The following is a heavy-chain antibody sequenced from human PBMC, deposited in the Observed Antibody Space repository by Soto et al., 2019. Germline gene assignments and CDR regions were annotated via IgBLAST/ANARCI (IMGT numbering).Heavy chain of an antibody. CDR3: SSARDQVFAAVIPYYLGN. CDR2: IRSKAYGGTP. Sequence: GGSLRLSCTASGFTFGDYAMSWIRQAPGKWLEWAGYIRSKAYGGTPEYATYVKGRVTISRNESQRWDYWALNGVKNKGTAVYYSSSARDQVFAAVIPYYLGNWGQGALENISS. V-gene: IGHV3-49*03. CDR1: GFTFGDYA. D-gene: IGHD3-3*01. J-gene: IGHJ4*02.